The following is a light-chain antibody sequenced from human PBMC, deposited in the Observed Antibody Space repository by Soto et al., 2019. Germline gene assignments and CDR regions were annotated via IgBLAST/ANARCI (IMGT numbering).Light chain of an antibody. CDR2: CAS. CDR1: QIGSSN. CDR3: QQYNNWPWT. V-gene: IGKV3-15*01. J-gene: IGKJ1*01. Sequence: EIVMTQSPATLSVSPGERATLSCRASQIGSSNLAWYQQKPGQAPRLLIYCASTRATGVPARFSGSGSGTEFTLTISSLQSEDFAVYYCQQYNNWPWTFGQGTKVDIK.